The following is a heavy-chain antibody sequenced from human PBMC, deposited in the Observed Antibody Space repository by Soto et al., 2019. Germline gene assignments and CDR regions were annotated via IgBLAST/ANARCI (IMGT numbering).Heavy chain of an antibody. D-gene: IGHD3-22*01. J-gene: IGHJ4*02. CDR1: GDSMTSSDW. CDR2: IHYSGDI. CDR3: VCNGYYSLEY. Sequence: QVQLQESGPGLVKPSGTLSLTCAVPGDSMTSSDWWSWVRQAPGKGLEWIGEIHYSGDINYDPSLRSRVTISVDRSKNQFSLNLSSVTAADTAVYFCVCNGYYSLEYWGQGTLVIVSP. V-gene: IGHV4-4*02.